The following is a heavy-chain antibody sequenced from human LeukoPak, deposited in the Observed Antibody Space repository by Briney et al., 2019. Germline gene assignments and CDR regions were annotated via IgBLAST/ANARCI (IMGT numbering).Heavy chain of an antibody. J-gene: IGHJ6*02. Sequence: PSETLSLTCTVSGGSVSSGSYYWSWIRQPPGKGLEWIGYIYYSGSTNYNPSLKSRVTISVDTSKNQFSLKLSSVTAADTAVYYCARSICSSTSCYYYYYGMDVWGQGTTVTVS. CDR3: ARSICSSTSCYYYYYGMDV. D-gene: IGHD2-2*01. CDR1: GGSVSSGSYY. CDR2: IYYSGST. V-gene: IGHV4-61*01.